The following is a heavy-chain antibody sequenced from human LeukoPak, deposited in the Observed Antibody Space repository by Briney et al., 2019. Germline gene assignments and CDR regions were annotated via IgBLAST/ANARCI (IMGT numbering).Heavy chain of an antibody. V-gene: IGHV3-23*01. D-gene: IGHD3-9*01. CDR1: GFTFSSYA. J-gene: IGHJ4*02. CDR3: AKDLNDYDILTEELPGDY. CDR2: ISGSGGST. Sequence: PGGSLRLSCAASGFTFSSYAMSWVRQAPGKGLEWVSAISGSGGSTYYADSVKGRFTISRDNSKNTLYLQMKSLRAEDTAVYYCAKDLNDYDILTEELPGDYWGQGTLVTVSP.